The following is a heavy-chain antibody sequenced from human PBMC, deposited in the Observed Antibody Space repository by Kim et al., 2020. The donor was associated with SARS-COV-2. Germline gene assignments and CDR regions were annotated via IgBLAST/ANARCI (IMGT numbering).Heavy chain of an antibody. CDR3: ARAPGIFNLFDP. V-gene: IGHV4-31*03. J-gene: IGHJ5*02. CDR2: IFHSGSS. CDR1: GGSISSGSYY. Sequence: SETLSLTCTVSGGSISSGSYYWNWIRQHPGKGLEWIGYIFHSGSSFYNPSLKSRVSMSVDTSKNHFSLNLTSVTAADTAVYYCARAPGIFNLFDPWVQGT.